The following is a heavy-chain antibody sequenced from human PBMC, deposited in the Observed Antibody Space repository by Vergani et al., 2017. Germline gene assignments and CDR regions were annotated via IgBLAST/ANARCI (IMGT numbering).Heavy chain of an antibody. J-gene: IGHJ4*02. CDR3: ARDISVGGWFDY. Sequence: QVQLQESGPGLVKPSQTLSLTCTVSGGSISSYYWSWIRQPPGKGLEWIGYIYYSGSTNYNPSLKNRVTISVDTSNNQFSLKRSSVTAADTAVYYCARDISVGGWFDYWGQGTLVTVSS. D-gene: IGHD6-19*01. CDR1: GGSISSYY. V-gene: IGHV4-59*01. CDR2: IYYSGST.